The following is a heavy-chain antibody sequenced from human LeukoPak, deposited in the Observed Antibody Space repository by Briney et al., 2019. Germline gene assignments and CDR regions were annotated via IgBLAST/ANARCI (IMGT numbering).Heavy chain of an antibody. CDR2: IYYSGST. Sequence: SQTLSLTCTVSGGSISSGGYYWSWIRQHPGKGLEWIGYIYYSGSTYYNPSLKSRVTISVDTSKDQFSLKLSSVTAADTAVYYCARDGVTTNFDYWGQGTLVTVSS. D-gene: IGHD4-17*01. CDR3: ARDGVTTNFDY. CDR1: GGSISSGGYY. J-gene: IGHJ4*02. V-gene: IGHV4-31*03.